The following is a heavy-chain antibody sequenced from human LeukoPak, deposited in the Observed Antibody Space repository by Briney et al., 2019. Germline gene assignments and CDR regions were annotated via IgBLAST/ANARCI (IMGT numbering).Heavy chain of an antibody. Sequence: GGSLRLSCAASGFTLSNYGMNWVRQAPGKGPEWVAIISYDGSTKFYADSVKGRFTISRDNAKNTLYLQMNSLRAEDTAVYYCAKLPEEYSGSVFGMDVWGQGATVTVSS. D-gene: IGHD6-6*01. CDR3: AKLPEEYSGSVFGMDV. CDR1: GFTLSNYG. V-gene: IGHV3-30*18. J-gene: IGHJ6*02. CDR2: ISYDGSTK.